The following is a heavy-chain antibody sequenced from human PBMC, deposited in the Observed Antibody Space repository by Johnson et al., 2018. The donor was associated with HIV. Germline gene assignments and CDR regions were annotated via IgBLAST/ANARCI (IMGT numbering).Heavy chain of an antibody. V-gene: IGHV3-30*02. CDR3: AKIGLDAFEI. Sequence: QVQLVESGGGAVQPGKSLRLSCVVSGFTFSSYAVHWVRQAPGKSLEWVALKRFDGTTEFYADSVKGRFTASRDNSRNTLYLQMHSLRPDDTAVYYCAKIGLDAFEIWGQGTSVTVSS. CDR1: GFTFSSYA. CDR2: KRFDGTTE. J-gene: IGHJ3*02.